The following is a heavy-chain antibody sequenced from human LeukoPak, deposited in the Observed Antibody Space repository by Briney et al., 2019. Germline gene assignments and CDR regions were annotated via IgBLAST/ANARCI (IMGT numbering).Heavy chain of an antibody. Sequence: SETLSLTCAVYGGSFSGYYWSWIRQPPGKGLEWIGEINHSGSTNYNPSLKSRVTISVDTSKNQFSLKLSSVTAADTAVYCCASLNYWGAYWGQGTLVTVSS. V-gene: IGHV4-34*01. CDR2: INHSGST. J-gene: IGHJ4*02. CDR1: GGSFSGYY. CDR3: ASLNYWGAY. D-gene: IGHD7-27*01.